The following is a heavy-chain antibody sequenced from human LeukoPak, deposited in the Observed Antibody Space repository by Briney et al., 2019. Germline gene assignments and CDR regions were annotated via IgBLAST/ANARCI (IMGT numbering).Heavy chain of an antibody. CDR2: ISGYNGNT. D-gene: IGHD5-24*01. Sequence: ASVRVSCKASGYIFRNYGVSWVRQAPGQGLEWMGWISGYNGNTNYAQKVQGRVTMTTDTSTDTAYMDLRSLRSDDTAVYYCARVSPHRLMAGDSYYMDVWGKGTTVTASS. J-gene: IGHJ6*03. V-gene: IGHV1-18*01. CDR1: GYIFRNYG. CDR3: ARVSPHRLMAGDSYYMDV.